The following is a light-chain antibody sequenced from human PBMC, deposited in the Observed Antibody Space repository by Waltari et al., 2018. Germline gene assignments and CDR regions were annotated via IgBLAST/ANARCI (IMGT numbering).Light chain of an antibody. CDR2: DAS. V-gene: IGKV1-5*01. CDR3: QQYDSYSLT. J-gene: IGKJ4*01. CDR1: HTINNY. Sequence: DIQMTQSPSTLSASEGDRVTITCRASHTINNYLAWYQQKPGKAPKLVIYDASSLESGVPSRFSGSGSGTEFTLTISSLQPDDFATYYCQQYDSYSLTFGGGTRVEIK.